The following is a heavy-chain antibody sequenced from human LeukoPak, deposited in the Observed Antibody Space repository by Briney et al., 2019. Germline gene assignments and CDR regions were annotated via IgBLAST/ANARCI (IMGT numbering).Heavy chain of an antibody. CDR1: GYTFTSYA. Sequence: GASVKVSCKASGYTFTSYAMNWVRQAPGQGLEWMGWINTNTGNPTYAQGFTGRFVFSLDTSVSTAYLQISSLKAEDTAVYYCARDPYYDFRSGYSSYYFDYWGQGTLVTVSS. V-gene: IGHV7-4-1*02. J-gene: IGHJ4*02. D-gene: IGHD3-3*01. CDR2: INTNTGNP. CDR3: ARDPYYDFRSGYSSYYFDY.